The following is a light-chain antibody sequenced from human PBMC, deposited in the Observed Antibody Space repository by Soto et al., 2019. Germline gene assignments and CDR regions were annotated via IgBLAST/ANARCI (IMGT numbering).Light chain of an antibody. CDR3: QQYNTYRA. V-gene: IGKV1-5*01. CDR2: DAS. Sequence: DIQMTQSPSALSASVGDRVTITCRASQSIGNWLAWYQQKSGKAPKLLIYDASSLESGVPSRFSGSGSGTEFILTISTLQPDDFATYYCQQYNTYRAFGQGTKVEI. CDR1: QSIGNW. J-gene: IGKJ1*01.